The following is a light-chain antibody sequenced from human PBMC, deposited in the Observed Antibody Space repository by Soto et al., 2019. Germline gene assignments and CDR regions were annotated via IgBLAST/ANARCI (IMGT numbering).Light chain of an antibody. CDR1: SGHSSYD. CDR2: LNSDGSH. CDR3: QTWGTGIQVL. V-gene: IGLV4-69*01. J-gene: IGLJ2*01. Sequence: QLVLTQSPSASASLGASVKLTCTLSSGHSSYDIAWHQQQPEKGPRYLMKLNSDGSHSNGDGIPDRFSGSSSGAERYLTISSLQSEAEADYYCQTWGTGIQVLFGGGTKVTVL.